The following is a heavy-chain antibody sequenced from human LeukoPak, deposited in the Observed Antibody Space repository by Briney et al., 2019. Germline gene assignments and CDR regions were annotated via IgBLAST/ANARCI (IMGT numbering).Heavy chain of an antibody. V-gene: IGHV3-20*04. Sequence: GGSLRLSCAASGFTFDDYGMSWVRQAPGKGLEWVSGINWNGGSTGYADSVKGRFTISRDNAKNSLYLQMNSLRAEDTAVYYCARVSPNTVTTLQYLDYWGQGTLVTVSS. CDR2: INWNGGST. CDR3: ARVSPNTVTTLQYLDY. D-gene: IGHD4-17*01. CDR1: GFTFDDYG. J-gene: IGHJ4*02.